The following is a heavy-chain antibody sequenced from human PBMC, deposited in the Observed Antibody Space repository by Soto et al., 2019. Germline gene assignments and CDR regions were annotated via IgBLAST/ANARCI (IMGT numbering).Heavy chain of an antibody. CDR1: VGSVSSGSYY. CDR2: IYYSGST. CDR3: ARTMVGARAGYFDY. V-gene: IGHV4-61*01. D-gene: IGHD1-26*01. J-gene: IGHJ4*02. Sequence: SETLSLTCTVSVGSVSSGSYYWTWIRHPPGKGLEWIGYIYYSGSTNYNPSLKSRVTISVDTSKNQFSLKLSSVTAADTAVYYCARTMVGARAGYFDYWGRGTLVTVSS.